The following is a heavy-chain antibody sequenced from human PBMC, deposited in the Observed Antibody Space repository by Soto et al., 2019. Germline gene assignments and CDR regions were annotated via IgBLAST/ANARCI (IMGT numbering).Heavy chain of an antibody. D-gene: IGHD3-10*01. CDR3: AKEYGSGSYSNLALYYSYMEV. Sequence: HPGGSLRLSCAASGFTFSSYAMSWVRQAPGKGLEWVSAISGSGGSTYYSDSVKGRFTISRDNSKNTLYLQMNSLRAEDTAVYYCAKEYGSGSYSNLALYYSYMEVWGNGTTVTV. CDR1: GFTFSSYA. CDR2: ISGSGGST. V-gene: IGHV3-23*01. J-gene: IGHJ6*03.